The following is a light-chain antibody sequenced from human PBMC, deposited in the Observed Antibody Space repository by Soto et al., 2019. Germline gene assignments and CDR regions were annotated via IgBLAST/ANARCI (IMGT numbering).Light chain of an antibody. V-gene: IGLV2-14*01. J-gene: IGLJ1*01. CDR3: SSYTISNTLPFV. Sequence: QCALTQPASVSGSPGQSTTISCTGTRRDVGGYNYVSWYQQYPGKSPKLLIYEVTHRPSGVSNRFSGSKSGNTASLTISGLQAEDEADYYCSSYTISNTLPFVFGTGTKVTVL. CDR1: RRDVGGYNY. CDR2: EVT.